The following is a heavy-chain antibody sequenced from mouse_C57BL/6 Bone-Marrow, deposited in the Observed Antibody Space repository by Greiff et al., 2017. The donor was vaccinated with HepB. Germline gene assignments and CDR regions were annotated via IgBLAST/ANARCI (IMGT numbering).Heavy chain of an antibody. Sequence: VKLQQPGAELVMPGASVKLSCKASGYTFTSYWMDWVKQRPGQGLEWIGEIDPSDSYTNYNQKFKGKSTLTVDKSSSTAYMQLSSLTSEDSAVYYCARDYYGSSFAMDYWGQGTSVTVSS. CDR2: IDPSDSYT. CDR3: ARDYYGSSFAMDY. J-gene: IGHJ4*01. V-gene: IGHV1-69*01. D-gene: IGHD1-1*01. CDR1: GYTFTSYW.